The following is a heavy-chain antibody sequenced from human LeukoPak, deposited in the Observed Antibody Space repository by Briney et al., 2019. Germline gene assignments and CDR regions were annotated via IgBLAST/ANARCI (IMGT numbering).Heavy chain of an antibody. J-gene: IGHJ3*02. CDR3: ARGITQAFDI. V-gene: IGHV4-59*01. D-gene: IGHD1-14*01. CDR1: GGSISNYY. Sequence: SETLSLTCSVSGGSISNYYWSWIRQPPGKGLEWIGFVYYSGTTHYNPSLESRVTISVDVSKNQFSLKLSSVTAADTAVYYCARGITQAFDIWGQGTMVTVSS. CDR2: VYYSGTT.